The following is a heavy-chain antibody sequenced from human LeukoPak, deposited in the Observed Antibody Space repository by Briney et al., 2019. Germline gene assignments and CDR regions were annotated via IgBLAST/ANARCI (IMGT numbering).Heavy chain of an antibody. CDR3: ATVNFYYYDGSAYATFFDY. V-gene: IGHV1-24*01. CDR1: GYTLTELS. J-gene: IGHJ4*02. Sequence: ASVKVSCKVSGYTLTELSVHWVRQAPGKGLEWMGGFDPEDGETIYAQKFQGRVTMTEDTSTDTAYMELGSLRSEDTAVYYCATVNFYYYDGSAYATFFDYWGQGTLVTVSS. D-gene: IGHD3-22*01. CDR2: FDPEDGET.